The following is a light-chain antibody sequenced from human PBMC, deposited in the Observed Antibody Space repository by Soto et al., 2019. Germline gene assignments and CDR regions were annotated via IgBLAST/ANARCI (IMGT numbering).Light chain of an antibody. V-gene: IGLV2-14*01. Sequence: QSVLTQSASVSGSPGQSITISCTGTSSDVGGYNYVSWYQQHPGKAPKLMIYEVSNRPSGVSNRFSGSKSGNTASLTISGLQAEDGADYYCSSYTSSSTLDVFGSGTKVTVL. CDR1: SSDVGGYNY. CDR2: EVS. J-gene: IGLJ1*01. CDR3: SSYTSSSTLDV.